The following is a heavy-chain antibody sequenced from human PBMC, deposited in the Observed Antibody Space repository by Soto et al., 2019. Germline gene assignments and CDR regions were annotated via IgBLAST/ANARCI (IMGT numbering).Heavy chain of an antibody. J-gene: IGHJ4*02. CDR1: GFTFSSYW. CDR2: IKQDGSEK. Sequence: EVQLVESGGGLVQPGGSLRISCAASGFTFSSYWLSWVRQAPGKGLEWVANIKQDGSEKYYVDSVKGRFTSSRDNAKYSLYQQMNSLRAEDTAVYSGARDHDGEYDYGGQGSLVTVSS. CDR3: ARDHDGEYDY. V-gene: IGHV3-7*01. D-gene: IGHD4-17*01.